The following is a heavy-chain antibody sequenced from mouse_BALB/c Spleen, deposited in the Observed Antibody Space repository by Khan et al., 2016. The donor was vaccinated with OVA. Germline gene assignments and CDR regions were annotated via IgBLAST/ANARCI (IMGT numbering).Heavy chain of an antibody. J-gene: IGHJ4*01. D-gene: IGHD2-13*01. V-gene: IGHV5-9-1*01. CDR3: ARIYYGDGVSVMDY. CDR2: ISSGGIYT. Sequence: EVELVESGGDLVKPGGSLKLSCAASGFTFSNYAMSWVRQTPEKRLEWVATISSGGIYTYYPDSVKGRFTISRDNAKNTLYLQMSSRRSEDTAMYYCARIYYGDGVSVMDYWGQGTSVTVSS. CDR1: GFTFSNYA.